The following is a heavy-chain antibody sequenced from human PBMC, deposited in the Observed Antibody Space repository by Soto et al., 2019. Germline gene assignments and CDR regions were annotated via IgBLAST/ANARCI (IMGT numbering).Heavy chain of an antibody. J-gene: IGHJ4*02. CDR2: ISAYNGNT. V-gene: IGHV1-18*01. D-gene: IGHD3-10*01. CDR1: GYTFTIDL. Sequence: SVKGAWKAAGYTFTIDLGSWGLNAPGQGLEWMGWISAYNGNTNYAQKLQGRVTMTTDTSTSTAYMELRSLRSDDTAVYYCARGGKLYYGSGWYFDYWGQGALVTVSS. CDR3: ARGGKLYYGSGWYFDY.